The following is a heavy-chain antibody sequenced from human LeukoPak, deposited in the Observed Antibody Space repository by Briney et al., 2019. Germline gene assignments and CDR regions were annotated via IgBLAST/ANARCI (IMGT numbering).Heavy chain of an antibody. Sequence: PGGSLRLSCTASGFTFGDYAMSWVRQAPGKGLEWVGFIRSKAYGGTTEYAASVKGRFTISRDDSKSIAYLQMNSLKTEDTAVYYCTRDHSGTWIQLWLPRRDYYYYMDVWGKGTTVTVSS. D-gene: IGHD5-18*01. V-gene: IGHV3-49*04. CDR3: TRDHSGTWIQLWLPRRDYYYYMDV. J-gene: IGHJ6*03. CDR2: IRSKAYGGTT. CDR1: GFTFGDYA.